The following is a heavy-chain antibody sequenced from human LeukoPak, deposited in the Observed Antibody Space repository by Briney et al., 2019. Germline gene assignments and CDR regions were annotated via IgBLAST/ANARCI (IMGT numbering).Heavy chain of an antibody. CDR1: GGSISSYY. CDR2: IYYSGST. V-gene: IGHV4-59*12. D-gene: IGHD2-15*01. J-gene: IGHJ3*02. Sequence: PSETLSLTCTVSGGSISSYYWSWIRQPPGKGLEWIGYIYYSGSTNYNPSLKSRVTISVDTSKNQFSLKLSSVTAADTAVYYCARRSWWDAFDIWGQGTMVTVSS. CDR3: ARRSWWDAFDI.